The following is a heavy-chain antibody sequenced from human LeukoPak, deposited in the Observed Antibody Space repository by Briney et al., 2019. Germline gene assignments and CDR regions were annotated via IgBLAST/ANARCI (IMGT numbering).Heavy chain of an antibody. CDR2: IYYSGST. D-gene: IGHD2-15*01. V-gene: IGHV4-30-4*08. CDR1: GGSISSGDYC. J-gene: IGHJ4*02. CDR3: ARACSGGSCSHLGYFDY. Sequence: SETLSLTCTVSGGSISSGDYCWSWIRQPPGKGLEWIGYIYYSGSTYYNPSLKSRVTISVDTSKNQFSLKLSSVTAADTAVYYCARACSGGSCSHLGYFDYWGQGTLVTVSS.